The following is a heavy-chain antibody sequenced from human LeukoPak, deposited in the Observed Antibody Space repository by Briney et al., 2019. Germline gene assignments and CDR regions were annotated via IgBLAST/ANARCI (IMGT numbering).Heavy chain of an antibody. Sequence: ASVKVSCKASGYIFTSYGISWVRQAPGQGLEWMGGIIPIFGTANYAQKFQGRVTITADESTSTAYMELSSLRSEDTAVYYCATYQEGYSSGWYYFDYWGQGTLVTVSS. CDR3: ATYQEGYSSGWYYFDY. D-gene: IGHD6-19*01. CDR2: IIPIFGTA. V-gene: IGHV1-69*13. CDR1: GYIFTSYG. J-gene: IGHJ4*02.